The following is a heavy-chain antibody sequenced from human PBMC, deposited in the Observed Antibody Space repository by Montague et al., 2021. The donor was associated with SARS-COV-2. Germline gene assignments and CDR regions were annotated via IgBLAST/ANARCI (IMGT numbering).Heavy chain of an antibody. CDR3: AATDYFASGKYDF. CDR1: GGSISGSF. Sequence: SETLSLTCTVSGGSISGSFYCWVWKSQGKGLEWVGYIYYSGTTKYNHALRSRVAISLKTSTNQFSLTLNSVTAADTAAYYCAATDYFASGKYDFWGQGTLVTVSS. V-gene: IGHV4-59*08. CDR2: IYYSGTT. D-gene: IGHD3-10*01. J-gene: IGHJ4*02.